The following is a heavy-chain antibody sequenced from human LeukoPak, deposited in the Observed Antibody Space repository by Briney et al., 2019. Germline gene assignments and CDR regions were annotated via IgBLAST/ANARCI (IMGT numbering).Heavy chain of an antibody. V-gene: IGHV4-34*01. CDR3: ARCRVYATEYDY. CDR1: GGSFSGYY. D-gene: IGHD2-8*01. Sequence: SETLSLTCAVYGGSFSGYYWSWTRQPPGKGLEWIGEINHSGSTNYNPSLKSRVTISVDTSKNQFSLKLSSVTAADTAVYYCARCRVYATEYDYWGQGTLVTVSS. J-gene: IGHJ4*02. CDR2: INHSGST.